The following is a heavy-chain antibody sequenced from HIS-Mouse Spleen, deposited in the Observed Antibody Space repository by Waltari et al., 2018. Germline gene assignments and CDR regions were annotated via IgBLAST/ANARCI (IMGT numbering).Heavy chain of an antibody. D-gene: IGHD3-3*01. J-gene: IGHJ3*02. V-gene: IGHV4-4*07. CDR2: IYTRGST. CDR1: GGPISSYY. CDR3: ARDFHDFWSGYYGGDKKHDAFDI. Sequence: QVQLQESGPGLVKPSETLSLTCTVAGGPISSYYWSWIRQPAGQGLGWIGRIYTRGSTNYNPSLKSRVTMSVDTSKNQFSLKLSSVTAADTAVYYCARDFHDFWSGYYGGDKKHDAFDIWGQGTMVTVSS.